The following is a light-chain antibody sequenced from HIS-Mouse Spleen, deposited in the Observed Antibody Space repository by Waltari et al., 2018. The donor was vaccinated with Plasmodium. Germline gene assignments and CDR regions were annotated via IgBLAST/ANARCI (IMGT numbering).Light chain of an antibody. J-gene: IGLJ2*01. Sequence: QSALTQPASVSGSPGQSITISCTGTSSDVGGYNYVSWYQQHPGNYPNLMIYDVSTRPAGVSNRLSGSESGNTASLTISGLQAEDEADYYCSSYTSSSTLVFGGGTKLTVL. CDR3: SSYTSSSTLV. CDR2: DVS. CDR1: SSDVGGYNY. V-gene: IGLV2-14*03.